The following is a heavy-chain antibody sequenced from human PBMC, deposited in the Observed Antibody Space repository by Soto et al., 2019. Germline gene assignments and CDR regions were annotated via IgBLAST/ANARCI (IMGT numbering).Heavy chain of an antibody. J-gene: IGHJ6*02. Sequence: GKAVGWIRQPPGKSLDFLTRIDREDEKSSNPSLRTRLTDSKDTFKSQVVLTRTNVDPVDTATYYCRRPPNWNYKYGIDICGQGTLVTVSS. D-gene: IGHD1-1*01. CDR2: IDREDEK. CDR1: GKA. V-gene: IGHV2-70*04. CDR3: RRPPNWNYKYGIDI.